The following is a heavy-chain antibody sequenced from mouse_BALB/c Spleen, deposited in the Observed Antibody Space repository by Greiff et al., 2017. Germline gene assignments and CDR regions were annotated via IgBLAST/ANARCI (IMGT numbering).Heavy chain of an antibody. D-gene: IGHD2-4*01. Sequence: VQLKESGPGLVKPSQSLSLTCSVTGYSITSGYYWNWIRQFPGNKLEWMGYISYDGSNNYNPSLKNRISITRDTSKNQFFLKLNSVTTEDTATYYCASLYDYDGVIFAYWGQGTLVTVSA. J-gene: IGHJ3*01. CDR3: ASLYDYDGVIFAY. CDR1: GYSITSGYY. CDR2: ISYDGSN. V-gene: IGHV3-6*02.